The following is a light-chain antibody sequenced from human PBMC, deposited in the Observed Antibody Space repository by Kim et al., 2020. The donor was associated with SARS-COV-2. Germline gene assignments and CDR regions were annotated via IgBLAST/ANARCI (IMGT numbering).Light chain of an antibody. CDR3: QQHINWHRT. Sequence: IVLTQSPATLSLSPGERATLSCRASQSVSSYLAWYQQKPGQAPRLLIYDASNRATGIPARFSGSGSGTDFTLTISSLEPEDFAGYYCQQHINWHRTLGRGTKVDIK. J-gene: IGKJ4*01. CDR1: QSVSSY. CDR2: DAS. V-gene: IGKV3-11*01.